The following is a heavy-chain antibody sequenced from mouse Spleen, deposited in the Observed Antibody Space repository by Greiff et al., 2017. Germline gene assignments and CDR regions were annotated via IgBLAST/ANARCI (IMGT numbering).Heavy chain of an antibody. D-gene: IGHD1-1*01. CDR3: ARGYYYGSSPRYFDV. Sequence: QVQLQQSGAELARPGASVKLSCKASGYTFTSYGISWVKQRTGQGLEWIGEIYPRSGNTYYNEKFKGKATLTADKSSSTAYMELRSLTSEDSAVYFCARGYYYGSSPRYFDVWGTGTTVTVSS. CDR2: IYPRSGNT. CDR1: GYTFTSYG. J-gene: IGHJ1*03. V-gene: IGHV1-81*01.